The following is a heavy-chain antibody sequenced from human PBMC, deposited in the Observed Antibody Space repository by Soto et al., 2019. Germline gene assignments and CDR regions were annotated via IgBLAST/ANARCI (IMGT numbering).Heavy chain of an antibody. D-gene: IGHD3-9*01. Sequence: PSETLSLTCTVSGGSISTYYWSWIRQSPGKGLEWIGYIYYRGNTNYNPSFKSRVTISLDTSKNQFSLRLSSVTAADTAVYYCARHPGYYDVLTGYSTYYFAYWGQGTLVTVSS. CDR2: IYYRGNT. CDR3: ARHPGYYDVLTGYSTYYFAY. J-gene: IGHJ4*02. V-gene: IGHV4-59*08. CDR1: GGSISTYY.